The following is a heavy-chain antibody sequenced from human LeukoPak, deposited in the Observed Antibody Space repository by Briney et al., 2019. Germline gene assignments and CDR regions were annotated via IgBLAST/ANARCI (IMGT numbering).Heavy chain of an antibody. CDR3: TTDILVVGHFQH. V-gene: IGHV3-15*01. J-gene: IGHJ1*01. Sequence: GGSLRLSCAASGFTFSNAWMSWVRQAPGKGLEWVGRIKSKTDGGTTDYAAPVKGRFTISRDDSKNTLYLQMNSLKTEGTAVYYCTTDILVVGHFQHWGQGTLVTVSS. CDR2: IKSKTDGGTT. D-gene: IGHD6-6*01. CDR1: GFTFSNAW.